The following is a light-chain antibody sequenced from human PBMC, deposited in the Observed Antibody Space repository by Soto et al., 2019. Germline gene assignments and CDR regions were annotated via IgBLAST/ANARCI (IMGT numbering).Light chain of an antibody. V-gene: IGKV3-15*01. J-gene: IGKJ5*01. CDR3: QQYRTWPLT. Sequence: EISMTQSPGTLSLSPGERATLSCRASQSVSNNYLAWYQQKPGQAPRLLIYDASTRATGIPATFSGSGSGTEFTLTISNLQAEDFAVYYCQQYRTWPLTFGQGTRLEIK. CDR1: QSVSNN. CDR2: DAS.